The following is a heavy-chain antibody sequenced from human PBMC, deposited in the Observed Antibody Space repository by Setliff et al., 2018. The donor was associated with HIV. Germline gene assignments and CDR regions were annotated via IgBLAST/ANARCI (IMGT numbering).Heavy chain of an antibody. J-gene: IGHJ4*02. CDR2: VYYSGTT. V-gene: IGHV4-39*01. CDR3: ARQGGYNSPLMV. D-gene: IGHD3-10*01. Sequence: SETLSLTCTVSGGSLNSGTYYWGWVRQPPGKGLEWIGNVYYSGTTYYNPSLKSRVTISVDTSKNQFFLQLISVTAADTAVYYCARQGGYNSPLMVWGQGKLVTVSS. CDR1: GGSLNSGTYY.